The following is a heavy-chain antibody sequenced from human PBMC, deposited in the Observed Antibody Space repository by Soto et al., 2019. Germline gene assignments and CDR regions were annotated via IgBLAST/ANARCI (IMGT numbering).Heavy chain of an antibody. CDR3: ARGGGYDSFDY. CDR2: ISHLEST. D-gene: IGHD5-12*01. Sequence: SDTLSLTCTVSGASISIGGFSWSWIRQSPGKGLEWIGYISHLESTYFHPSFKSRLTMSIDRTRNQFSLKLSSVAAADMAVYYCARGGGYDSFDYWGQGVLVTVSS. CDR1: GASISIGGFS. V-gene: IGHV4-30-2*06. J-gene: IGHJ4*02.